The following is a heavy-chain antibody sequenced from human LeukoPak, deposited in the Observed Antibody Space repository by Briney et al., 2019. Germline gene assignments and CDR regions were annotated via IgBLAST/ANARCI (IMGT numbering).Heavy chain of an antibody. CDR2: VSTSGSTK. Sequence: GGSLRLSCAASGFTFSSFEMNWVRQAPGKGLEWLSHVSTSGSTKYYANSVKGRFTISRDNAENSVYLQTSSLTAEDTGLYYCARDATTAVGWVYMDVWGKGTTVTISS. V-gene: IGHV3-48*03. CDR1: GFTFSSFE. D-gene: IGHD6-13*01. J-gene: IGHJ6*03. CDR3: ARDATTAVGWVYMDV.